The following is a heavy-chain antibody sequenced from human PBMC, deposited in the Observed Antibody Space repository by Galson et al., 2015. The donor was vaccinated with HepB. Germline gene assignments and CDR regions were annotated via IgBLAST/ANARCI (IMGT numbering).Heavy chain of an antibody. CDR1: GFNVSSNY. CDR3: ARGGMSYYDYVWGSYPLFY. CDR2: IYSGGST. D-gene: IGHD3-16*02. Sequence: SLRLSCAASGFNVSSNYMSWVRQAPGKGLEWVSVIYSGGSTYYADSVKGRFTISRDNSKNTLYLQMNSLRAEDTAVYYCARGGMSYYDYVWGSYPLFYWGQGTLVTVSS. J-gene: IGHJ4*02. V-gene: IGHV3-53*01.